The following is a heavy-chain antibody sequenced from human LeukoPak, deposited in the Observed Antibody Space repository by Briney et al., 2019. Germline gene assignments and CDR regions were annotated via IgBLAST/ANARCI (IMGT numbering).Heavy chain of an antibody. D-gene: IGHD2-15*01. V-gene: IGHV3-23*01. Sequence: GGTLRLSCAASGFTFSSYGMSWVRQAPGKGLEWVSAISGSGVSTYYADSVKGRFTISRDNSKNTLYLQMNSPRAEDTAVYYCAKGVGYCSGGSCQQFDYWGQGTLVTVSS. CDR1: GFTFSSYG. CDR3: AKGVGYCSGGSCQQFDY. J-gene: IGHJ4*02. CDR2: ISGSGVST.